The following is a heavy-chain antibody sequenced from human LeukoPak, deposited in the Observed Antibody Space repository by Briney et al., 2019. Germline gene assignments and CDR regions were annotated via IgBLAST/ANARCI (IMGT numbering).Heavy chain of an antibody. CDR3: AKGYCSSTSCPEGVWYNWFDP. J-gene: IGHJ5*02. Sequence: PGGSLRLSCAASGFTFSSYAMSWVRQAPGKGLEWASAISGSGGSTYYADSVKGRFTISRDNSKNTLYLQMNSLRAEDTAVYYCAKGYCSSTSCPEGVWYNWFDPWGQGTLVTVSS. CDR2: ISGSGGST. CDR1: GFTFSSYA. V-gene: IGHV3-23*01. D-gene: IGHD2-2*01.